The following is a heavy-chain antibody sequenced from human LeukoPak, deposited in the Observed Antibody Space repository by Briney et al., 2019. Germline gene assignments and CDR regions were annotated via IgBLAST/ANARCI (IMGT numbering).Heavy chain of an antibody. CDR2: MNPNRGNT. V-gene: IGHV1-8*01. J-gene: IGHJ3*02. CDR3: ARGALGFLEWLSQHDAFDI. CDR1: GYTFTSYD. Sequence: GASVKVSCKASGYTFTSYDINWVRQATGQGLAGMGWMNPNRGNTGYAQKFQGRVTMTRNTSISTAYMELSSLRSEDTAVYYCARGALGFLEWLSQHDAFDIWGQGTMVTVSS. D-gene: IGHD3-3*02.